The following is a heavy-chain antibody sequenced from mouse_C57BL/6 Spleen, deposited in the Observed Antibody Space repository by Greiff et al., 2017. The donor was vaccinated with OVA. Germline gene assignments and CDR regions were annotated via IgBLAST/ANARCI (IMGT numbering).Heavy chain of an antibody. Sequence: QVQLQQPGAELVRPGSSVKLSCKASGYTFTSYGMHWVRQRPIQGLEWIGNIDPSDSETQYNQKVKDKATLPVDKSYSTPYMQLRSLTAEAYAVDYFARSGSTAQATDYWGQGTTLTVSS. D-gene: IGHD3-2*02. V-gene: IGHV1-52*01. CDR1: GYTFTSYG. J-gene: IGHJ2*01. CDR3: ARSGSTAQATDY. CDR2: IDPSDSET.